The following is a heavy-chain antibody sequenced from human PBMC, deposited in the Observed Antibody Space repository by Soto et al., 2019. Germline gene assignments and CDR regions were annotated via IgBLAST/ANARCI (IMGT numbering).Heavy chain of an antibody. CDR2: MYYSGST. D-gene: IGHD4-17*01. CDR1: GGSISSSNYF. CDR3: ARHGERTIRSLNWFDP. V-gene: IGHV4-39*01. Sequence: SETLSLTCTVSGGSISSSNYFWGWIRQPPGKGLEWIGSMYYSGSTYYNPSLKSRVTISVDTSKNQFYLKLSSVTAADTAMYYCARHGERTIRSLNWFDPRGQGTLVTVSS. J-gene: IGHJ5*02.